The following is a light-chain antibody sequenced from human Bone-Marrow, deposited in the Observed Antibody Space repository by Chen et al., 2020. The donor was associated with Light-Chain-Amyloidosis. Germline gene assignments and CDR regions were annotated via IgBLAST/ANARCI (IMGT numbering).Light chain of an antibody. CDR3: QQFDKGPRM. V-gene: IGKV3-15*01. J-gene: IGKJ1*01. CDR1: QNVNNN. CDR2: GAS. Sequence: EIVLTQSPATLSVSPGERAILSCRASQNVNNNLAWYQQKPGQAPRLLIYGASTRATGIPARFSGAGSGTEFTLTISSMQSEDFAIYYCQQFDKGPRMFGQGTKVEIK.